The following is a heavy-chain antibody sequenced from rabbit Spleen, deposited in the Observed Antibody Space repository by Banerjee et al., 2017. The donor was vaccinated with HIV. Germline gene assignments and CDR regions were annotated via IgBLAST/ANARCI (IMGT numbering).Heavy chain of an antibody. Sequence: QEQLEESGGDLVKPEGSLTLTCTASGFSFSSSYYMCWVRQAPGKGLEWIGCIYTGSGSTYYASWAKGRFTISKTSSTTVTLQMTSLTAADTATYFCARGGYGGYNHAMGLWGPGTLVTVS. CDR2: IYTGSGST. D-gene: IGHD7-1*01. CDR1: GFSFSSSYY. V-gene: IGHV1S45*01. CDR3: ARGGYGGYNHAMGL. J-gene: IGHJ4*01.